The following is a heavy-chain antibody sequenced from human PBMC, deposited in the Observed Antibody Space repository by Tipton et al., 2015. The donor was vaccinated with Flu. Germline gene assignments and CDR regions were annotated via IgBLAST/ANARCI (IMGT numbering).Heavy chain of an antibody. Sequence: QLVQSGGGLVKPGGYLRLSCAASGFTFSDDYMSWIRQAPGKGLEWVSHISSSGSTINYADSVKGRFTISRDNAKNSLYLQLNSLRAEDTAVYYCATLTGDDYWGQGDLVTVSS. V-gene: IGHV3-11*04. J-gene: IGHJ4*02. CDR1: GFTFSDDY. CDR2: ISSSGSTI. CDR3: ATLTGDDY. D-gene: IGHD7-27*01.